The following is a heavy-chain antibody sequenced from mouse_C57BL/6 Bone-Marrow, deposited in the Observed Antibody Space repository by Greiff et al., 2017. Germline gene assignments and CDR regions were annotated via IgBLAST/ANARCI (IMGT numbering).Heavy chain of an antibody. D-gene: IGHD1-1*01. V-gene: IGHV1-55*01. CDR3: ASSGLYYYCSKGDY. CDR1: GYTFTSYW. J-gene: IGHJ4*01. Sequence: QVHVKQSGAELVKPGASVKMSCKASGYTFTSYWITWVKQRPGQGLEWIGDIYPGSGSTNYNEKFKSKATLTVDTSSSTAYMQLSSLTSEDSAVYYCASSGLYYYCSKGDYWGQGTSVTVSS. CDR2: IYPGSGST.